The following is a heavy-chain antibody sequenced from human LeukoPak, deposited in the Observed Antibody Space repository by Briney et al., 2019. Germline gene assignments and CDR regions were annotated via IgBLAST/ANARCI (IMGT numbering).Heavy chain of an antibody. D-gene: IGHD6-19*01. V-gene: IGHV3-74*01. CDR3: ARVFSGWYFYFDN. CDR2: INSDGYST. CDR1: GFTFRRYW. J-gene: IGHJ4*02. Sequence: GGSLRLSCAASGFTFRRYWMHWVRQAPGKGLVWVSRINSDGYSTTYADFVKGRFTISRDNAKNTLYLQMKSLRAEDTGVYFCARVFSGWYFYFDNWGQGTLVTVSS.